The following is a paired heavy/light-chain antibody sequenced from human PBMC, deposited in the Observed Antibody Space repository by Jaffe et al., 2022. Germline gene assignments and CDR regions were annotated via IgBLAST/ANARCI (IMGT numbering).Light chain of an antibody. CDR1: QSIRNN. Sequence: EIVMTQSPATLSVSPGERATLSCRASQSIRNNLAWYQQKPGQAPRLLIYGASTRATGIPARFSGSGSGTEFTLTISSLQSEDFAVYSCQQYNNWPLTFGGGTKVEIK. V-gene: IGKV3-15*01. CDR2: GAS. CDR3: QQYNNWPLT. J-gene: IGKJ4*01.
Heavy chain of an antibody. V-gene: IGHV3-23*01. D-gene: IGHD3-10*02. Sequence: EVQLLESGGDLVQPGGSLRLSCAASGFTLTNSAMSWVRQAPGKGLEWVSGFGSGGVITYYADSVKGRFTISRDNSKNTLYLQMNSLRAEDTAIYYCAKDDYVHFYMDVWGKGTTVTVSS. CDR2: FGSGGVIT. CDR1: GFTLTNSA. J-gene: IGHJ6*03. CDR3: AKDDYVHFYMDV.